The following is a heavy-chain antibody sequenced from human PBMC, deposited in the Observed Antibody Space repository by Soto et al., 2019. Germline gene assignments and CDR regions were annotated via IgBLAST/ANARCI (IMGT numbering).Heavy chain of an antibody. Sequence: SETLSLTCTVSGGSISSYYWSWIRQPPGKGLEWIGYIYYSGSTNYNPSLKSRVTISVDTSKNQFSLKLSSVTAADTAVYYCARMTSGGNLEWLPTNPNWFDPWGQGTLVTV. V-gene: IGHV4-59*01. J-gene: IGHJ5*02. CDR1: GGSISSYY. CDR2: IYYSGST. D-gene: IGHD3-3*01. CDR3: ARMTSGGNLEWLPTNPNWFDP.